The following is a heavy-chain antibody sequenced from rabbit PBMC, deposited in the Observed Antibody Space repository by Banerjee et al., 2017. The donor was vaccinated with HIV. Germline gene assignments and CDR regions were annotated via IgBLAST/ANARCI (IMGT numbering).Heavy chain of an antibody. D-gene: IGHD4-1*01. CDR3: ARDMDYVIGWSFGW. V-gene: IGHV1S45*01. CDR2: INGISGNA. Sequence: QEQLVESGGGLVQPEGSLTLTCKASGFSFSNKAVMCWVRQAPGKGLEWIACINGISGNALCASWAKGRFTLPKTASTTVTLQMTSLTAADTATFFCARDMDYVIGWSFGWWGQGTLVTVS. CDR1: GFSFSNKAV. J-gene: IGHJ4*01.